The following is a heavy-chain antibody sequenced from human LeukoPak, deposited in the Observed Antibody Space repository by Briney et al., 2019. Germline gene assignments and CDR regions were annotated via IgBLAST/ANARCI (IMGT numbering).Heavy chain of an antibody. CDR3: ARDGYDGMDV. CDR2: ISGGGNT. CDR1: GFIVRSNY. J-gene: IGHJ6*02. V-gene: IGHV3-53*01. Sequence: PGGSLRLSCPASGFIVRSNYMSWVRQAPGKGLEWISFISGGGNTSYEDSVKGRFTISRDNSKNMVFLQMNSLRVEDTAVYYCARDGYDGMDVWGQGTTVTVS.